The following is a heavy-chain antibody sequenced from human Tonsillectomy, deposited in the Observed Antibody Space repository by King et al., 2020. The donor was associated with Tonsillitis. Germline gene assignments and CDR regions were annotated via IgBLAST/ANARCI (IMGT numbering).Heavy chain of an antibody. V-gene: IGHV4-31*03. CDR1: GGSISSDNYY. D-gene: IGHD2-15*01. Sequence: VQLQESGPGLVKPSQTLSLTCTVSGGSISSDNYYWKWIRQHPGKGLEWIGYISYSGNTYYNPSLKSRVTISLDTSKSQFSLKLTSVTAADTAVYYCARDDCSGASCYFDSWGQGTLVTVSS. CDR2: ISYSGNT. CDR3: ARDDCSGASCYFDS. J-gene: IGHJ4*02.